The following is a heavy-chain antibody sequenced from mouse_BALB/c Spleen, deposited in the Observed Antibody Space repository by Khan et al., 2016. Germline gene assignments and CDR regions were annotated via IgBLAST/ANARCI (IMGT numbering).Heavy chain of an antibody. CDR1: GYTFTSYY. CDR3: TRAGYDDPFAY. CDR2: INPSNGDT. V-gene: IGHV1S81*02. J-gene: IGHJ3*01. D-gene: IGHD3-1*01. Sequence: QVQLQQPGAELVKPGASVKLSCKASGYTFTSYYMYWVQQSPGQGLEWIGEINPSNGDTNFNERFKGKATLTVDNSSNTTYMQFSSLTSEDSAVYYCTRAGYDDPFAYWGQGTLVTVSA.